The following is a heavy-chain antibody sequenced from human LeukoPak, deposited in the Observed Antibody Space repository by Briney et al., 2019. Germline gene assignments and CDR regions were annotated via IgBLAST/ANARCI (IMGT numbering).Heavy chain of an antibody. J-gene: IGHJ4*02. D-gene: IGHD6-13*01. CDR1: GGSFSGYY. V-gene: IGHV4-59*08. CDR2: IYYSGST. CDR3: ARHFSGSSWRIDY. Sequence: SETLSLTCAVYGGSFSGYYWSWIRQPPGKGLEWIGYIYYSGSTNYNPSLKSRVTISVDTSKNQFSLKLSSVTAADTAVYYCARHFSGSSWRIDYWGQGTLVTVSS.